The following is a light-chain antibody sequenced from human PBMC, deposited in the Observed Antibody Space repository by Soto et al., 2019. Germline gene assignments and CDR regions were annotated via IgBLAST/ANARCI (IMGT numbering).Light chain of an antibody. CDR1: SSDVGGYKY. CDR2: DVS. CDR3: CAYAGSYTVL. J-gene: IGLJ2*01. Sequence: QSALTQPRSVSGSPGQSVTISCTGTSSDVGGYKYVSWYQQHPGKVPKLMMFDVSERPSGVPDRFSGSKSGNTASLSISGLQAEDEADYHCCAYAGSYTVLFGGGTKLTVL. V-gene: IGLV2-11*01.